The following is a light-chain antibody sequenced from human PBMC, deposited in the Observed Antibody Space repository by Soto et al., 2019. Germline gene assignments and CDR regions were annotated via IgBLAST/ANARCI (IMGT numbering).Light chain of an antibody. CDR3: GADHGSGSNVVVV. Sequence: QSVLTQPPSASASLGASVTLTCTLSSGYSNYKVDWYQQRPGKGPRFVMRVGTGGIVGSKGGGIPDRFSGLGSGLNRYLTIKNIQEEDESDYHCGADHGSGSNVVVVFGGGTKHRP. CDR1: SGYSNYK. J-gene: IGLJ2*01. CDR2: VGTGGIVG. V-gene: IGLV9-49*01.